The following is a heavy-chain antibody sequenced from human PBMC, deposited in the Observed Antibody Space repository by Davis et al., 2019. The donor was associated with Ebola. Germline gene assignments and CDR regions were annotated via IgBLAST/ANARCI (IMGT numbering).Heavy chain of an antibody. Sequence: GESLKIPCAASGFTFSDYYMSWLRQAPGKGLEWVSYISSSSSTIYYADSVKGRFTISRDNAKNSLYLQMNSLRAEDTAVYYCAIVHCGDCYSRPFDYWGQGTLVTVSS. CDR3: AIVHCGDCYSRPFDY. V-gene: IGHV3-11*04. D-gene: IGHD2-21*02. J-gene: IGHJ4*02. CDR2: ISSSSSTI. CDR1: GFTFSDYY.